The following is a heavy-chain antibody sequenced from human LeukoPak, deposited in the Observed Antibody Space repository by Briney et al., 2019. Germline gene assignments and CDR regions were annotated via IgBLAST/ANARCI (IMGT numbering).Heavy chain of an antibody. CDR1: GFTFDDYA. V-gene: IGHV3-9*01. J-gene: IGHJ3*02. CDR3: ARVLTGYSSGWYPDDAFDI. CDR2: ISWNSGSI. D-gene: IGHD6-19*01. Sequence: PGRSLRLSCAASGFTFDDYAMHWVRQAPGKGLEWVSGISWNSGSIGYADSVKGRFTISRDNAKNSLYLQMNSLRAEDTAVYYCARVLTGYSSGWYPDDAFDIWGHGTMVTVSS.